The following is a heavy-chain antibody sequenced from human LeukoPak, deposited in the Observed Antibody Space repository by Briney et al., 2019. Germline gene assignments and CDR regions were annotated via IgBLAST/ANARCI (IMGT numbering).Heavy chain of an antibody. CDR3: ASGLGYCSGGSCSPGTSFDY. J-gene: IGHJ4*02. Sequence: SETLSLTCTVSGGSISSYYWSWIRQPPGKGLEWIGYIYYSGSTNYNPSLKSRVTISVDTSKNQFSLKLSSVTAADTAVYYCASGLGYCSGGSCSPGTSFDYWGQGTLVTVSS. CDR2: IYYSGST. CDR1: GGSISSYY. D-gene: IGHD2-15*01. V-gene: IGHV4-59*01.